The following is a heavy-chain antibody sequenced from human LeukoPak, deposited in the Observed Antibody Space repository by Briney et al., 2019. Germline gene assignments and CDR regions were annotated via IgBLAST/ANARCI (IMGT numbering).Heavy chain of an antibody. V-gene: IGHV1-3*01. J-gene: IGHJ3*02. CDR3: ARDSLTHNAFDI. CDR1: GYTFTSYA. CDR2: INAGNGNT. Sequence: ASVKVSCKASGYTFTSYAMHWVRQAPGQRLEWMGWINAGNGNTKYSQKFQGRVTITRDTSASTAYMELSSLRSEDTAVYYCARDSLTHNAFDIWGQGTTVTVSS.